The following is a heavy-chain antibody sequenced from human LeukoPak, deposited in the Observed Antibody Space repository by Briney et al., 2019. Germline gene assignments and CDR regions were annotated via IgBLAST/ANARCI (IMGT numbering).Heavy chain of an antibody. V-gene: IGHV3-23*01. Sequence: RTGGSLRLSCAASGFTFSTYAMSWVRQAPGKGLEWVSAISGSGGSTYYADSVKGRFTISRDNSKNTLYLQMNSLRAEDTAVYYCAKFPPHNLIAAAGTWFDPWGQGTLVTVSS. CDR3: AKFPPHNLIAAAGTWFDP. J-gene: IGHJ5*02. CDR2: ISGSGGST. CDR1: GFTFSTYA. D-gene: IGHD6-13*01.